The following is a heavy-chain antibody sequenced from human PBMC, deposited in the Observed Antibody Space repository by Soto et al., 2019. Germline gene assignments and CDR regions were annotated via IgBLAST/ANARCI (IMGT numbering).Heavy chain of an antibody. V-gene: IGHV1-18*01. CDR2: ISAYNGNT. CDR3: ARAYDYVWGSYRYYFDY. J-gene: IGHJ4*02. CDR1: GYTFTSYG. Sequence: ASVKVSCKASGYTFTSYGISWVRQAPGQGLEWMGWISAYNGNTNYAQKLQGRVTMTTDTSTSTASMELRSLRSDDTAMYYCARAYDYVWGSYRYYFDYWGQGTLVTV. D-gene: IGHD3-16*02.